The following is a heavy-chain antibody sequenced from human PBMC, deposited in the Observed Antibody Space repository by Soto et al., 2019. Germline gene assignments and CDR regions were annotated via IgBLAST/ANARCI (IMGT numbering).Heavy chain of an antibody. CDR1: GYSFTSYW. CDR3: ARRVATITDRDYFDY. Sequence: GESLKISCKGSGYSFTSYWIGWVRQMPGKGLEWMGIIYPGDSDTRYSPSFQGQVTISADKSISTAYLQWSSLKASDTAMYYCARRVATITDRDYFDYWGQGTLVTVS. D-gene: IGHD5-12*01. V-gene: IGHV5-51*01. J-gene: IGHJ4*02. CDR2: IYPGDSDT.